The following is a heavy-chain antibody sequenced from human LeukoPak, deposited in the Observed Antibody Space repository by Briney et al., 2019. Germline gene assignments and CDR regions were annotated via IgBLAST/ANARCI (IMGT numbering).Heavy chain of an antibody. CDR2: TSAYNGDT. CDR3: ARGCSSTTCSWPFDY. V-gene: IGHV1-18*01. D-gene: IGHD2-2*01. CDR1: GYRFTNYG. J-gene: IGHJ4*02. Sequence: GASVTVSCKTSGYRFTNYGVNWVRQAPGQGLEWMGWTSAYNGDTKYGQKFQGRLTMTTDTSTSTAYMELSSLSSEDTAVYYCARGCSSTTCSWPFDYWGQGTLVTVSS.